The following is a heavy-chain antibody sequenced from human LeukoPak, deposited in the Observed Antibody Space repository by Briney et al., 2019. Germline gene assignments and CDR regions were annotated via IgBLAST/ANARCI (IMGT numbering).Heavy chain of an antibody. J-gene: IGHJ3*02. V-gene: IGHV3-20*04. CDR3: ARPESSGWYGAFDI. D-gene: IGHD6-19*01. Sequence: GRSLRLSCAASGFSFDDFALSWVRQAPGKGLEWVSGLNWNGRLTYYAESVRGRFTISRDNAKKSLYLQMNSLTGDDTALYYCARPESSGWYGAFDIWGQGTLVTVSS. CDR1: GFSFDDFA. CDR2: LNWNGRLT.